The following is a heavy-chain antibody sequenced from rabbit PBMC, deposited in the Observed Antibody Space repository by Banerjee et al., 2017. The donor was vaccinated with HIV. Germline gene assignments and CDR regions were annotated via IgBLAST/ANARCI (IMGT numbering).Heavy chain of an antibody. V-gene: IGHV1S45*01. CDR1: GIDFSRCG. J-gene: IGHJ6*01. D-gene: IGHD4-1*01. CDR3: ARDTGAWGDFSL. Sequence: QEQLKETGGGLVQPGGSLTLSCKASGIDFSRCGISWVRQAPGKGLEWIGTIYAGEGKTYYANARWAKGRFTISRTSSTTVTLQMTSLSAADTATYFCARDTGAWGDFSLWGPGTLVTVS. CDR2: IYAGEGKT.